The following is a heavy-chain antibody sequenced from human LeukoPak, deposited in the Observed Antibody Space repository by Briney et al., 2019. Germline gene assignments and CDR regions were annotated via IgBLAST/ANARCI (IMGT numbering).Heavy chain of an antibody. Sequence: GGSLRLSCAASGFTFSNYAMHWVRQAPGKGLEWVAVISYDGSNKYYADSVKGRFTISRDNSKNTMYLQMNSLRAEDTAVYHCARDLSGSYDLGFDYWGQGTLVTVSS. V-gene: IGHV3-30-3*01. CDR1: GFTFSNYA. J-gene: IGHJ4*02. CDR2: ISYDGSNK. D-gene: IGHD1-26*01. CDR3: ARDLSGSYDLGFDY.